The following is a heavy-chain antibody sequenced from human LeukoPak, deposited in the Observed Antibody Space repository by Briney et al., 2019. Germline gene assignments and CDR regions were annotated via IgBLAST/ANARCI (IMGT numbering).Heavy chain of an antibody. CDR2: VSQTGSGRT. J-gene: IGHJ4*02. CDR3: ARVPLYWQDPFHF. Sequence: SETLSLTCGVYGGSFSGYYWSWIRLPPGKGLEWIGEVSQTGSGRTNYNPSLKSRVTISVDTSKNQFALELTSVTAADTAMYYCARVPLYWQDPFHFWGQGTLVTVSS. D-gene: IGHD2-8*02. CDR1: GGSFSGYY. V-gene: IGHV4-34*01.